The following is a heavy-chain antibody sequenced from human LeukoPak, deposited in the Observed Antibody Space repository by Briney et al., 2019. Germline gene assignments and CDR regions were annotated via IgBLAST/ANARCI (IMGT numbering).Heavy chain of an antibody. CDR3: ARDRLTTVTTFHFDY. J-gene: IGHJ4*02. V-gene: IGHV3-33*08. D-gene: IGHD4-17*01. CDR1: GFTFSSYG. Sequence: GGSLRLSCAASGFTFSSYGMHWVRQAPGKGLEWVAVIWSDSTNKYYADSVRGRFTISRDNSKNTLYLQMSSLRAEDTAMYYCARDRLTTVTTFHFDYWGQGTLVTVSS. CDR2: IWSDSTNK.